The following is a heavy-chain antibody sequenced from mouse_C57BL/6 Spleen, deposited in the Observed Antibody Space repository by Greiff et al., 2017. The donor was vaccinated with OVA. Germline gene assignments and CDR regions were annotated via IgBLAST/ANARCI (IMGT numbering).Heavy chain of an antibody. CDR3: ANLYYGSPHYYAMDY. Sequence: QVQLKQPGAELVKPGASVKLSCKASGYTFTSYWMHWVMQRPGQGLEWIGMIHPNSGSTNYNEKFKSKATLTVDKSSSTAYMQLSSLTSEDSAVYYCANLYYGSPHYYAMDYWGQGTSVTVSS. CDR2: IHPNSGST. CDR1: GYTFTSYW. V-gene: IGHV1-64*01. D-gene: IGHD1-1*01. J-gene: IGHJ4*01.